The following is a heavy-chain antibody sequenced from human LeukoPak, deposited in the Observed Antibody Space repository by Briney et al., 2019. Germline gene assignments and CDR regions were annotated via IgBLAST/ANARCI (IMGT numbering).Heavy chain of an antibody. CDR1: GGSISTFH. CDR3: ARISGYYLEYYFDY. D-gene: IGHD3-22*01. CDR2: IFSSDIT. Sequence: PSETLSLTCSVSGGSISTFHWHWIRQPPGKGLEWVGYIFSSDITNYNPSLRSRVTISVDTSKNQFSLKLSSVTAADTAVYYCARISGYYLEYYFDYWGQGTLVTVSS. V-gene: IGHV4-4*09. J-gene: IGHJ4*02.